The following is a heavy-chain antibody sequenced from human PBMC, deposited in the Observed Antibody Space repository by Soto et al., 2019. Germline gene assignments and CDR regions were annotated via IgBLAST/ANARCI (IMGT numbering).Heavy chain of an antibody. V-gene: IGHV2-5*01. CDR1: GFSLSTSGVG. J-gene: IGHJ3*02. Sequence: QGTLKESGPTLVKPTQTLTLTCSFSGFSLSTSGVGVGWIRQPPGKAMEWLAHIYWSGDEHYRPTLKSRLSITKYTSKNLVVLTMTSMDPVDPATYYCVRVLAASPVFAFDIWGQGTLVTVS. CDR3: VRVLAASPVFAFDI. CDR2: IYWSGDE. D-gene: IGHD6-6*01.